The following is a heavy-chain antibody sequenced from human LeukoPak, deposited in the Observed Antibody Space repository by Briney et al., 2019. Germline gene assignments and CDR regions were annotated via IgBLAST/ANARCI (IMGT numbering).Heavy chain of an antibody. J-gene: IGHJ4*02. CDR1: GYTFTSYY. D-gene: IGHD5-18*01. CDR2: INPSGGST. CDR3: ARALGEDVDTAMVPDY. V-gene: IGHV1-46*01. Sequence: GASVKVSCKASGYTFTSYYMHWVRLAPGQGLEWMGIINPSGGSTSYAQKFQGRVTMTRDTSTSTVYMELSSLRSEGTAVYYCARALGEDVDTAMVPDYWGQGTLVTVSS.